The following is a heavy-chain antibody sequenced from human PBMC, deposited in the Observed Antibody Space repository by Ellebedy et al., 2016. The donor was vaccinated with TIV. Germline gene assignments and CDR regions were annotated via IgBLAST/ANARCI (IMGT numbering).Heavy chain of an antibody. CDR3: VARDEGPGFTYAVDH. Sequence: PGGSLRLSCAASGFMFSKCGMHWVRQAQGKGLEWVAVIWYDGSQEYYADSVKGRFTISRDNSRNTLFLQMNSLRAEDTAVYYCVARDEGPGFTYAVDHWGQGTLVTVSS. V-gene: IGHV3-33*01. J-gene: IGHJ4*02. CDR1: GFMFSKCG. D-gene: IGHD5-18*01. CDR2: IWYDGSQE.